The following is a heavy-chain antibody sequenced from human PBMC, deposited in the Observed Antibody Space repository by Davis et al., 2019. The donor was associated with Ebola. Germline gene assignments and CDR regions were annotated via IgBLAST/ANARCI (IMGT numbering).Heavy chain of an antibody. CDR1: GFTCSSYW. Sequence: GESLKISCAASGFTCSSYWMSWVRQAPGKGLEWVANIKQDGSEKYYVDSVKGRFTISRDNAKNSLYLQMNSLRAEDTAVYYCARDPGSSWYFMDVWGKGTTVAVSS. CDR2: IKQDGSEK. CDR3: ARDPGSSWYFMDV. D-gene: IGHD6-13*01. V-gene: IGHV3-7*01. J-gene: IGHJ6*04.